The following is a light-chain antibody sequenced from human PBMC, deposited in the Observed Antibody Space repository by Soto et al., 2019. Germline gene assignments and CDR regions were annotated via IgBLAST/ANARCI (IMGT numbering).Light chain of an antibody. CDR3: SSYTSSSTLV. Sequence: QSALTQPAFVSGSPGQSVTISCTGTSSDVGGYNFVSWYQQHPGKVPKLMIYDVTNRPSGVSNRFSGSKSGNTASLIISGLQAEDEADYYCSSYTSSSTLVFGTGTKLTVL. CDR1: SSDVGGYNF. V-gene: IGLV2-14*01. J-gene: IGLJ1*01. CDR2: DVT.